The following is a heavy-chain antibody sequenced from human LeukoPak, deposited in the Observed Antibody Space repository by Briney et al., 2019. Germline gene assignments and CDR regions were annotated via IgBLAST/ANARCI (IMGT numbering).Heavy chain of an antibody. V-gene: IGHV3-7*02. CDR3: ARLRGYCSSSSCYGAEDY. J-gene: IGHJ4*02. CDR1: GFTFTNSW. CDR2: IKPDGSQK. Sequence: GGSLRLSCAASGFTFTNSWMSWVRQAPGKGLEWVANIKPDGSQKYYVDSVKGRFTISRDNAKNSLYLQLNSLRAEDTAVYYCARLRGYCSSSSCYGAEDYWGQGTLVTVSS. D-gene: IGHD2-2*01.